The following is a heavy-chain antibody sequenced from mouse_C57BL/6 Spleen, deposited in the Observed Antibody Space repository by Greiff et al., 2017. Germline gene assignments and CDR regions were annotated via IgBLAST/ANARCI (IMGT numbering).Heavy chain of an antibody. CDR2: IYPGNSDT. CDR3: TKEDYYGSSYWYFDV. D-gene: IGHD1-1*01. J-gene: IGHJ1*03. CDR1: GYTFTSYW. V-gene: IGHV1-5*01. Sequence: EVQLQQSGTVLARPGASVKMSCKTSGYTFTSYWMHWVKQRPGQGLEWIGAIYPGNSDTSYNQKFKGKAKLTAVTSASTAYMELSSLTNEDSAVYYCTKEDYYGSSYWYFDVWGTGTTVTVSS.